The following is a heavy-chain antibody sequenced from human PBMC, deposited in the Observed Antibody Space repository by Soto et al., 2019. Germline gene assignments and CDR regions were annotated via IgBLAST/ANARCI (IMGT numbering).Heavy chain of an antibody. J-gene: IGHJ4*02. Sequence: GGSLRLSCEASGFSFDTFEMSWVRQAPGKGLEWVSMITGSSRTIYYADSVNGRFTVSRDNSKDTLYLQLNSLKVEDTAVYHCVKGGWLDDWGPGTKVTVYS. V-gene: IGHV3-23*01. CDR1: GFSFDTFE. CDR3: VKGGWLDD. CDR2: ITGSSRTI. D-gene: IGHD2-15*01.